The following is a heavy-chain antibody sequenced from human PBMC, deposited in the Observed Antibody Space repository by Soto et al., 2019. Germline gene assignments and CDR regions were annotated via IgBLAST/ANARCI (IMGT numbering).Heavy chain of an antibody. D-gene: IGHD1-26*01. V-gene: IGHV4-31*03. CDR2: IYYSGST. CDR3: ARVRIAGALPSDH. CDR1: GGSISSGNYY. J-gene: IGHJ4*02. Sequence: PSETLSLTCTVSGGSISSGNYYWSWIRQHPGKGLEWIGYIYYSGSTSYNPSLKSRLNISIDRPTNQFSLNLRSVTAADTAVYFCARVRIAGALPSDHWGQGVRVTVSS.